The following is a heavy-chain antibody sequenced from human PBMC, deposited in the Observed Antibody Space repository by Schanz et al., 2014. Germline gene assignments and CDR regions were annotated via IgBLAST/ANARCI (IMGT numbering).Heavy chain of an antibody. Sequence: QVQLVESGGGVVQPGRSLRLSFSRSFFTCSSSFISFFRPSPGKGLEWVAVIWFDGNNKYYADSVKGRFTISRDNSKNTLYLQMNSLRAEDTALYYCAKDPHKDYGGKPQALDIWGQGTMVTVSS. V-gene: IGHV3-33*06. J-gene: IGHJ3*02. D-gene: IGHD4-17*01. CDR3: AKDPHKDYGGKPQALDI. CDR2: IWFDGNNK. CDR1: FFTCSSSF.